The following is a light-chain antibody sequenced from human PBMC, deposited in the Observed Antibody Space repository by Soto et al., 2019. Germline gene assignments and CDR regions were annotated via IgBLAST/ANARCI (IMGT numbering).Light chain of an antibody. CDR2: DVN. Sequence: QSALTQPASVSGSPGQSITISCTGTSSDVGGYNSVSWYQQHPGKVPKLMIYDVNDRPSGVSDRFSGSKSGNMASLAISGLQVEDEADYYCSSYTSGRTLVFGGGTKLTVL. J-gene: IGLJ3*02. V-gene: IGLV2-14*01. CDR3: SSYTSGRTLV. CDR1: SSDVGGYNS.